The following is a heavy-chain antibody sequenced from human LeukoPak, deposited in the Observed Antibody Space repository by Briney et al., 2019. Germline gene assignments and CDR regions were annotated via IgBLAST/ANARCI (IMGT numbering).Heavy chain of an antibody. CDR2: ISSNGGST. V-gene: IGHV3-64*04. D-gene: IGHD6-13*01. CDR3: TRSLSSSSDY. CDR1: GFTFSSYA. Sequence: PGGSLRLSCSASGFTFSSYAMHWVRQAPGKGLEYVSAISSNGGSTYYADSVKGRFTISRDDSKNTAYLQMNSLKTEDTAVYYCTRSLSSSSDYWGQGTLVTVSS. J-gene: IGHJ4*02.